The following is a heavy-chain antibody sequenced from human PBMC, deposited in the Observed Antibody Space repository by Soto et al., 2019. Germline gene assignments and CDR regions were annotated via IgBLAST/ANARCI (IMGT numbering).Heavy chain of an antibody. J-gene: IGHJ4*02. D-gene: IGHD4-4*01. Sequence: GESLKICFRASGDRFISYWMGLVRQIPGKGLEWMGIIYPSDSDTTYSPSFHGQVTISADKSISTAYLQWSSLKASDTAMYYCASAAVTTNFDYWGLGTLLTVSS. CDR3: ASAAVTTNFDY. V-gene: IGHV5-51*01. CDR2: IYPSDSDT. CDR1: GDRFISYW.